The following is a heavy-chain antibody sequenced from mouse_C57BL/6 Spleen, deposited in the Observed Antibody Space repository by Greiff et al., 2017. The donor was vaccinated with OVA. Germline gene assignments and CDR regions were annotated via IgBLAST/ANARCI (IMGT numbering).Heavy chain of an antibody. D-gene: IGHD2-2*01. J-gene: IGHJ2*01. V-gene: IGHV6-6*01. CDR3: TIYGYDGGVHFDY. Sequence: DVMLVESGGGSVQPGGSMKLSCAASGFTFSDAWMDWVRQSPEKGLEWVAEIRNKANNHATYYAESVKGRFTISRDDSKSSVYLQMNSLRAEDTGIYYCTIYGYDGGVHFDYWGQGTTLTVSS. CDR2: IRNKANNHAT. CDR1: GFTFSDAW.